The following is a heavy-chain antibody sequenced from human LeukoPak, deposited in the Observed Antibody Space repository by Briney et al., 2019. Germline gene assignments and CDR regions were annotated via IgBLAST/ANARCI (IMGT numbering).Heavy chain of an antibody. CDR1: GFTFNNYA. CDR2: ISGGSRNR. D-gene: IGHD2-2*01. CDR3: ARIPLSAVVPAARFDY. Sequence: GGSLRLSCVTSGFTFNNYAMTWVRQAPGKGLEWVSAISGGSRNRYYADSMKGRFTISRDTSKNTLYLQMNSLRADDTAVYYCARIPLSAVVPAARFDYWGQGTLVTVSS. J-gene: IGHJ4*02. V-gene: IGHV3-23*01.